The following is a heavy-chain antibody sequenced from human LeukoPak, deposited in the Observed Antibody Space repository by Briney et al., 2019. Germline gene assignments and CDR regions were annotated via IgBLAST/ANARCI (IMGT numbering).Heavy chain of an antibody. CDR2: IYYSGST. CDR3: ARGVTLIVVVIHDWYLDL. D-gene: IGHD3-22*01. V-gene: IGHV4-39*01. CDR1: GGSISSSSYY. J-gene: IGHJ2*01. Sequence: SETLSLTCTVSGGSISSSSYYWGWIRQPPGKGLEWIGSIYYSGSTSYNPSLKSRVTISVDTSKNQFSLKLSSVTAADTAVYYCARGVTLIVVVIHDWYLDLWGRGTVFTVSS.